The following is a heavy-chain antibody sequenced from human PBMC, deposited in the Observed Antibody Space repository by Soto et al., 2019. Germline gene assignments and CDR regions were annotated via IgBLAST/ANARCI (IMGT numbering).Heavy chain of an antibody. CDR2: MNPNSGDT. CDR1: GYTFTSYD. D-gene: IGHD3-3*01. Sequence: ASVKVSCKASGYTFTSYDIIWVRQAAGQGLEWMGWMNPNSGDTGYAGKFQGRVTMTRNTAINTAYMDLSSLTSEDTALYYCVRGRDYAFWNGLNWFDPWGQGXLVTVYS. CDR3: VRGRDYAFWNGLNWFDP. J-gene: IGHJ5*02. V-gene: IGHV1-8*01.